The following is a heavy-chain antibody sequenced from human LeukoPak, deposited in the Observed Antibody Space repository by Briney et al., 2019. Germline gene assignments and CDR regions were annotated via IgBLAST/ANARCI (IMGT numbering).Heavy chain of an antibody. V-gene: IGHV3-64D*09. CDR2: IGTDGGGT. CDR3: TTVTGVGGARR. D-gene: IGHD1-26*01. CDR1: GFTFSNYA. J-gene: IGHJ4*02. Sequence: GGSLRLSCSASGFTFSNYAIHWVRQAPGKGLEYVSAIGTDGGGTYYADSVKGRFTISRDNSKNTLYLQMSSLKPEDTAVYYCTTVTGVGGARRGGQGTLVTVSS.